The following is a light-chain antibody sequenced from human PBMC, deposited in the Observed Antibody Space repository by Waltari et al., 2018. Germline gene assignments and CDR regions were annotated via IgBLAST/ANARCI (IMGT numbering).Light chain of an antibody. J-gene: IGLJ2*01. V-gene: IGLV3-25*03. CDR1: ALPTQY. CDR3: QSADSSGTYVI. CDR2: KDN. Sequence: SYELTQPPSVSVSPGQTARITCSGDALPTQYAYWYQQRPGQAPVLVIYKDNERPSGIPERFSGSSSGTTVTLTISGVQAGDGADYYCQSADSSGTYVIFGGGTKLTVL.